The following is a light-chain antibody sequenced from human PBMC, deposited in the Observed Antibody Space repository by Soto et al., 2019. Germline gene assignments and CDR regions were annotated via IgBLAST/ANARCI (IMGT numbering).Light chain of an antibody. CDR1: QDISNY. CDR2: DAS. Sequence: DIQMTQSPSSLSASVGDRVTITCQASQDISNYLNWYQQKPGKAPKLLIYDASNLETGVPSRFSGSGSGTHFTLTITSLEPEDFAVYYCQEYDGAPPVTFGLGTRLEIK. J-gene: IGKJ5*01. CDR3: QEYDGAPPVT. V-gene: IGKV1-33*01.